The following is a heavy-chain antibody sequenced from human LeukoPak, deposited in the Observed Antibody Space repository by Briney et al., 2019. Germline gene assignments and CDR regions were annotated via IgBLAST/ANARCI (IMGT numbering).Heavy chain of an antibody. V-gene: IGHV4-39*01. D-gene: IGHD3-16*01. CDR1: GGSISNF. Sequence: NPSETLSLTCTVFGGSISNFWGWIRQPPGEGLEWIGSIHYTGNTYYNASLKSRVTMSVDTSKNQFSLKLSSMTAADTAVYYCARHFSLGAFDIWGQGTMVSVSS. CDR3: ARHFSLGAFDI. CDR2: IHYTGNT. J-gene: IGHJ3*02.